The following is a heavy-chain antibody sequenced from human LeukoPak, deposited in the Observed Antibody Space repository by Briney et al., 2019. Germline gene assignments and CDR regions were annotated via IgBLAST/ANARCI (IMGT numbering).Heavy chain of an antibody. D-gene: IGHD1-26*01. J-gene: IGHJ4*02. CDR3: ARQKDSGTYPFDY. V-gene: IGHV4-59*08. CDR2: IYYSGST. CDR1: GVSLSSDY. Sequence: PSETLSLTCTVSGVSLSSDYWSWIRQPPGKGLEWIGSIYYSGSTNYNPSLKSRVTISVDTSKNQFSLKLSSVTAADTAVYYCARQKDSGTYPFDYWGQGTLVTVSS.